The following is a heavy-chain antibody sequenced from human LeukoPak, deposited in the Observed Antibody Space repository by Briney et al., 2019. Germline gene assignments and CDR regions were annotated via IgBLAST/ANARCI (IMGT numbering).Heavy chain of an antibody. Sequence: GGSLRLSCAASGFTFNGSAMHWVRQASGKGLEWIGHIRSKANTYATGYAESVKGRFTISRDDSKSTTYLQMNSLKIEDTAVYYCTSLSVLRLFDLSGYYYYMDVWGKGTTVTISS. D-gene: IGHD3-9*01. CDR2: IRSKANTYAT. V-gene: IGHV3-73*01. CDR3: TSLSVLRLFDLSGYYYYMDV. CDR1: GFTFNGSA. J-gene: IGHJ6*03.